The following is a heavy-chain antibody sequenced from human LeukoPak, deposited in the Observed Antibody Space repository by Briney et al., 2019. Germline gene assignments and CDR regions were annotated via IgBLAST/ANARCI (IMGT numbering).Heavy chain of an antibody. CDR3: ARQYDSSGYYYYYGMDV. J-gene: IGHJ6*02. Sequence: PSETLSLTCTVSGGSISSYYWSWIRQPPGKGLEWIGYIYYSGSTNYNPSLKSRVTISVDTSKNQFSLKLSSVTAADTAVYYCARQYDSSGYYYYYGMDVWGQGTTVTVSS. CDR2: IYYSGST. V-gene: IGHV4-59*01. D-gene: IGHD3-22*01. CDR1: GGSISSYY.